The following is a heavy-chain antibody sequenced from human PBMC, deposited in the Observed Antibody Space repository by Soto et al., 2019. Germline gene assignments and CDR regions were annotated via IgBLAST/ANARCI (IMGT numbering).Heavy chain of an antibody. CDR1: GYTFSSYG. J-gene: IGHJ4*02. Sequence: QVQLVQSGAEVKKPGASEKVSCKASGYTFSSYGISWVRQAPGQGLEWMGWISAYNGNTKYAQKLQGRVTMTTDTSKSTAYMELRSLISDDTAVYYCARDLGQQLFDYWGQGTPVTVSS. CDR3: ARDLGQQLFDY. D-gene: IGHD6-13*01. CDR2: ISAYNGNT. V-gene: IGHV1-18*01.